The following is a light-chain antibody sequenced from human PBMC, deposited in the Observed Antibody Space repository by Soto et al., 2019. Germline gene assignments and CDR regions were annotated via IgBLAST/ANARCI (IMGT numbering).Light chain of an antibody. CDR2: GAS. J-gene: IGKJ4*01. CDR1: QSVSSNY. Sequence: EIVLTQSPGTLSLSPGDRATLSCRASQSVSSNYLAWYQQKPGQAPRLLIYGASSRATGIPDRFSGSGSGTDFTLTISRLEPEDFAVYYCQQYDPSPPLTLGGGTKVEIK. V-gene: IGKV3-20*01. CDR3: QQYDPSPPLT.